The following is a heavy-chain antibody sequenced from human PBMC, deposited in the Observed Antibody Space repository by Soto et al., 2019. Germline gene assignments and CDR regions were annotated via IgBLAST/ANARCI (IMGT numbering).Heavy chain of an antibody. J-gene: IGHJ4*02. V-gene: IGHV3-30-3*01. CDR2: ISDDGDKK. Sequence: GGSLRLSCTASGYTFSSHSIHWVRQAPGKGLEWVAVISDDGDKKFYADSVKGRFTISRDNSKNTLYLHMDSLGPEDTALYYCATEMIIIITLLDYWGQGTLVTVSS. D-gene: IGHD3-10*01. CDR1: GYTFSSHS. CDR3: ATEMIIIITLLDY.